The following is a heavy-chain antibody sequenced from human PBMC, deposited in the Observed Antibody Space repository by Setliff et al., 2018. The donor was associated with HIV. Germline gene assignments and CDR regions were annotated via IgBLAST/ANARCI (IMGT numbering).Heavy chain of an antibody. D-gene: IGHD6-19*01. V-gene: IGHV1-3*01. CDR3: ARVQTIAVAGTQYYYMDV. CDR1: GYTFSRSA. Sequence: ASVKVSCKASGYTFSRSAMHWVRQAPGQRLEWMVWINAGNGNTKYSQKFQGSVSIARDTSASTAYMERSSLRSEDTAVYYCARVQTIAVAGTQYYYMDVWGKGTTVTVSS. CDR2: INAGNGNT. J-gene: IGHJ6*03.